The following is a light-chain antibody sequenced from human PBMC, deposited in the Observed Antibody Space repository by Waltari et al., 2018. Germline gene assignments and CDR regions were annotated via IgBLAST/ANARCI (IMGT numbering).Light chain of an antibody. J-gene: IGLJ1*01. CDR1: DSDVGAYDF. CDR2: EVI. CDR3: SSYTTSSAPGV. V-gene: IGLV2-14*01. Sequence: QSALTQPASVSGSPGQSITISCSGTDSDVGAYDFVSWYQQHPGQAPHRIIYEVINRPSGISNRFSAAKSGNTASLTISGLQAEDEADYCCSSYTTSSAPGVFGTGTRVTVL.